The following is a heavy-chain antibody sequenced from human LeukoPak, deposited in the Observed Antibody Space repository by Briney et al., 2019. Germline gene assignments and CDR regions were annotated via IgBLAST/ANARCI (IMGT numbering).Heavy chain of an antibody. J-gene: IGHJ6*02. CDR3: ARLATYYYYGMDV. V-gene: IGHV3-53*01. CDR2: IYSGGST. CDR1: GFTFSSNY. D-gene: IGHD2-15*01. Sequence: PGGSLRLSCAASGFTFSSNYMSWVRQAPGKGLEWVSVIYSGGSTYYADSVKGRFTISRDNSKNTLYLQMNSLRAEDTAVYYCARLATYYYYGMDVWGQGTTVTVSS.